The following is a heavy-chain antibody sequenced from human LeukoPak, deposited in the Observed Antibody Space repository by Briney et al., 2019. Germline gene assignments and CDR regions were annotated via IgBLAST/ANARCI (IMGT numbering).Heavy chain of an antibody. D-gene: IGHD3-10*01. CDR1: GFTFSSYW. Sequence: GGSLRLSCAASGFTFSSYWMHWVRQAPGKGLVWVSRINTDGSRTSYADSVKGRFTISRDNAKNTLYLQMNSLRAEDTAVYSCARIKEYGFDIWGQGTMVTVSS. CDR2: INTDGSRT. CDR3: ARIKEYGFDI. J-gene: IGHJ3*02. V-gene: IGHV3-74*01.